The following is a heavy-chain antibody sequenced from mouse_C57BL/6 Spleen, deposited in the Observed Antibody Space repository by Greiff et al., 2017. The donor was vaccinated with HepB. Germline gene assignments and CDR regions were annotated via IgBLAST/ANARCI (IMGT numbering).Heavy chain of an antibody. V-gene: IGHV14-4*01. CDR1: GFNIKDDY. J-gene: IGHJ1*03. CDR2: IDPENGDT. CDR3: TEGYFDV. Sequence: VQLQQSGAELVRTGASVKLSCTASGFNIKDDYMHWVKQRPEQGLEWIGWIDPENGDTEYASKFQGKATITADTSSNTAYLQLSSLTSEDTAVYYCTEGYFDVWGTGTTVTVSS.